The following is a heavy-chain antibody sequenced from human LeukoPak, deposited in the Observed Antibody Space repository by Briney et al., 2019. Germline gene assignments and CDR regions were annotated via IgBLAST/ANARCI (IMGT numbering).Heavy chain of an antibody. CDR1: GFTFSSYA. Sequence: GGSLRLSCAASGFTFSSYAMSWVRQATGNGLEWVSAISGSGGSTYYADSVKGRFTISRDNAKNALYLQMHSLRAEDTAVYYCARVGAGEVTVDYWGQGTLVTVS. D-gene: IGHD3-10*01. V-gene: IGHV3-23*01. J-gene: IGHJ4*02. CDR3: ARVGAGEVTVDY. CDR2: ISGSGGST.